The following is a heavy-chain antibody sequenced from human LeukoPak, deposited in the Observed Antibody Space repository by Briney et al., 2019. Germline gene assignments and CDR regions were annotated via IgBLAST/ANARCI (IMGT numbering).Heavy chain of an antibody. V-gene: IGHV3-30*02. D-gene: IGHD6-13*01. CDR3: AKVLGEYSIRSKPLDT. CDR2: IRYDGSNK. J-gene: IGHJ5*02. CDR1: GFTFSSYV. Sequence: GGSLRLSCAASGFTFSSYVMHWVRQAPVKGLEWVAFIRYDGSNKYYPDSVRGRFTVSRDNSKNTLYLQMNSLRPADTAIYYCAKVLGEYSIRSKPLDTWGQGILVTVSS.